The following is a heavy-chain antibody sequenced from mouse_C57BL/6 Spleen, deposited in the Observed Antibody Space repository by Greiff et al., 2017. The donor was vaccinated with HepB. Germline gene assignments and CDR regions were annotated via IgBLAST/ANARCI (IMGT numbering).Heavy chain of an antibody. D-gene: IGHD2-3*01. CDR3: AISGADGYRGFAD. V-gene: IGHV1-74*01. CDR2: INPSDSDT. J-gene: IGHJ3*01. CDR1: GYTFTSYW. Sequence: QVQLQQPGAELVKPGASVKVSCKASGYTFTSYWMHWVKQRPGQGLEWIGRINPSDSDTNYNQKFKGKATLTVDKSSSTAYMQRSSLTSDDSAVYYCAISGADGYRGFADWGQVTLVTVSA.